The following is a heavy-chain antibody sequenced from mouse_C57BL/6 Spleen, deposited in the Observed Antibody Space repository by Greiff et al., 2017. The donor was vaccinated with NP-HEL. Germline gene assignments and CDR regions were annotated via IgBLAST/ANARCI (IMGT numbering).Heavy chain of an antibody. Sequence: QVQLQQSGAELARPGASVKLSCKASGYTFTSYGISWVKQRTGQGLEWIGEIYPRSGNTYYNEKFKGKATLTADKSSSTAYMELRSLTSEDSAVYFCARPYGSSSSWYFDVWGTGTTVTVSS. J-gene: IGHJ1*03. CDR3: ARPYGSSSSWYFDV. CDR2: IYPRSGNT. D-gene: IGHD1-1*01. CDR1: GYTFTSYG. V-gene: IGHV1-81*01.